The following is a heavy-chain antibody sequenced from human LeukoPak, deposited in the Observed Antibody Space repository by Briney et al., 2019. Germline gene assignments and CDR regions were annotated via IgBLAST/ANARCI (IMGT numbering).Heavy chain of an antibody. V-gene: IGHV3-23*01. CDR1: GFTFSNYA. Sequence: PGGSLRLSCVASGFTFSNYAMNWVRQAPGKGLEWVSTIKGRGDTTYYVDSVKGRLTISRDNSKNTLYLQMDSLRAEDTAVYYCAKSLLAESGHAFRIWSQGAMVTVSS. J-gene: IGHJ3*02. CDR3: AKSLLAESGHAFRI. D-gene: IGHD2-21*01. CDR2: IKGRGDTT.